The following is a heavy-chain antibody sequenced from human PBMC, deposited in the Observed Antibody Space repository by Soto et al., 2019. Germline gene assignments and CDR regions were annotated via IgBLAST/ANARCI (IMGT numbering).Heavy chain of an antibody. V-gene: IGHV3-23*01. Sequence: VQLLESGGGLVQPGGSLRLSCAASGFTFSNYAMSWVRQAPGKGLEWVSGISDSGGSTYYADSVKGRLTISRDNSKNTLYLQMDSLRAEDTVVYYCAKSGGDFFYYGMDVWGQGTTVTVSS. D-gene: IGHD3-10*01. CDR2: ISDSGGST. CDR1: GFTFSNYA. CDR3: AKSGGDFFYYGMDV. J-gene: IGHJ6*02.